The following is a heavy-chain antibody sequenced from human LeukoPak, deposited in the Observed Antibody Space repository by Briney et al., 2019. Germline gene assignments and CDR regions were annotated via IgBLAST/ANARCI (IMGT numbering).Heavy chain of an antibody. J-gene: IGHJ5*02. Sequence: GGSLRLSCAASGFTFSSYWMSWVRQAPGKGLEWVSVIYSGGSTYYADSVKGRFTISRDNSKNTLYLQMNSLRAEDTAVYYCARDRVTTAGYNWFDPWGQGTLVTVSS. D-gene: IGHD4-17*01. V-gene: IGHV3-66*01. CDR2: IYSGGST. CDR3: ARDRVTTAGYNWFDP. CDR1: GFTFSSYW.